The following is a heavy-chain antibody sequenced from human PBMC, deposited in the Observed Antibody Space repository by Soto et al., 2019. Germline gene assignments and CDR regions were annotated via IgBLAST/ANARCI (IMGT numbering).Heavy chain of an antibody. J-gene: IGHJ4*02. D-gene: IGHD3-10*01. CDR2: IYYSGST. V-gene: IGHV4-39*02. Sequence: SETLSLTCTVSGGSISSSSYYWGWIRQPPGKGLEWIGSIYYSGSTYYNPSLKSRVTISVDTSKNQFSLKLSSVTAADTAVYYCARDYYGSGSYSPFVDYWGQGTLVTVSS. CDR3: ARDYYGSGSYSPFVDY. CDR1: GGSISSSSYY.